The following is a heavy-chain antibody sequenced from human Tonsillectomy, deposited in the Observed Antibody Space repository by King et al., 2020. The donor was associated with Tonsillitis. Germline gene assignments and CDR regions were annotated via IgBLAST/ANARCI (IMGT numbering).Heavy chain of an antibody. J-gene: IGHJ4*02. Sequence: VQLVESGGGLVQPGGSLRLSCAASGFTFSTSAMSWVRQAPGKGLEGVSAISGRGDSSYYADSVKGRFTISRDISKNTLYLQMNSLRADDTAVYYCARNGYFYHSSGFYYIDYFDSWGQGTLLTVSS. CDR1: GFTFSTSA. CDR3: ARNGYFYHSSGFYYIDYFDS. CDR2: ISGRGDSS. V-gene: IGHV3-23*04. D-gene: IGHD3-22*01.